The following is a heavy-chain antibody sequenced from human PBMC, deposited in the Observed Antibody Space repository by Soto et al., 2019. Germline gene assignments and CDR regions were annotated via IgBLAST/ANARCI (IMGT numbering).Heavy chain of an antibody. CDR1: GGSISSFY. CDR3: ARSILSFDL. V-gene: IGHV4-59*01. Sequence: QVQLQESGPGLVKPSETLSLTCTVSGGSISSFYWSWIRQPPGKGLEWIGYIYYTGSTTYNPSLKSRVSISVDTSKNPFPLKLSSVTAADPAMYYCARSILSFDLWGRGTLVTVSS. D-gene: IGHD3-16*02. CDR2: IYYTGST. J-gene: IGHJ2*01.